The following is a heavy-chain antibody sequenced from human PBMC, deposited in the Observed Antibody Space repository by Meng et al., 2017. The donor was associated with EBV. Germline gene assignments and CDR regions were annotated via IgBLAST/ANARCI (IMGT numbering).Heavy chain of an antibody. J-gene: IGHJ4*02. Sequence: QVQVVHVAAEVKKPGSSVKVSSKTSGGPFRYYAISWVRQAPGQGLEWLGGFLPRLGAPNYAQKFHGRVKITADESTSTHYMDLSSLRSEDTAIYYCASESGRGYTPDYWGQGTLVTVSS. CDR2: FLPRLGAP. CDR3: ASESGRGYTPDY. D-gene: IGHD3-10*01. V-gene: IGHV1-69*01. CDR1: GGPFRYYA.